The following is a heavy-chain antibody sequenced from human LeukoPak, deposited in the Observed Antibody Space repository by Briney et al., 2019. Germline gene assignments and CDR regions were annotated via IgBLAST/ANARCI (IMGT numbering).Heavy chain of an antibody. V-gene: IGHV1-2*02. J-gene: IGHJ4*02. Sequence: GASVKVSCKASGYTFTGYYMHWVRQAPGQGLEWMGWINPNSGGTNYAQKFQGRVTMTRDTSISTAYMELSSLRSEDTAVYYCATDVSIYYGSGSYLAHWGQGTLVTVSS. CDR2: INPNSGGT. D-gene: IGHD3-10*01. CDR1: GYTFTGYY. CDR3: ATDVSIYYGSGSYLAH.